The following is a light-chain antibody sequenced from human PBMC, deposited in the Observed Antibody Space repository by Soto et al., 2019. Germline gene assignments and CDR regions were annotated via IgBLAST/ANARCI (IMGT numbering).Light chain of an antibody. CDR1: QTMTRAY. CDR3: HQYHSPPQT. J-gene: IGKJ2*01. Sequence: EIVLMQSPGTLSLSPAERATLSCRSSQTMTRAYLAWYQQKPGQAPRLLIYAASYRATGIPDKFSGSGSGTDFSLTISRLEPEDSAVYYCHQYHSPPQTFGQGTRVDIK. CDR2: AAS. V-gene: IGKV3-20*01.